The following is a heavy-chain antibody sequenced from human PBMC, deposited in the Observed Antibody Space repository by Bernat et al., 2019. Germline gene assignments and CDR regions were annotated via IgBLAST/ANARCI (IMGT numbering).Heavy chain of an antibody. D-gene: IGHD3-10*01. Sequence: QVQLVQSGAEVKKPGASVKVSCKTSGYIFTSYAIHWVRQAPGQKLEWMGWINAGNGNTRFSQNFQGRVTITRDTSANTAYMELRSLRSEDTAVYYCARDSGDYWGQGTLVTVSS. V-gene: IGHV1-3*01. CDR3: ARDSGDY. CDR2: INAGNGNT. J-gene: IGHJ4*02. CDR1: GYIFTSYA.